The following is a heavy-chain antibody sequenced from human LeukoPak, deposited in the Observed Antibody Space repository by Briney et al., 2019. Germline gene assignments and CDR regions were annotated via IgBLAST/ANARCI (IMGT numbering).Heavy chain of an antibody. J-gene: IGHJ4*02. CDR2: IYYSRST. D-gene: IGHD5-12*01. Sequence: SETLSLTCTVSGGSISSSSYYWGWIRQPPGKGLEWFGSIYYSRSTYYNPSLKSRVTISVDTSKNQFSLKLSSVNAADTAVYYCARGGYGGVGYWGQGTLVTVSS. CDR3: ARGGYGGVGY. CDR1: GGSISSSSYY. V-gene: IGHV4-39*07.